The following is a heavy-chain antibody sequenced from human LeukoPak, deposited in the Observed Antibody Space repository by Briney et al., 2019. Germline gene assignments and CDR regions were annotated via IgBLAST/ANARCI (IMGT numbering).Heavy chain of an antibody. D-gene: IGHD1-26*01. J-gene: IGHJ6*02. Sequence: GGSLRLSCAASGFTFSDYYMSWIRQAPGKGLEWVSYISSSGSTIYYADSVKGRFTISRDDAKNSLYLQMNSLRSEDTAVYYCAREEGATYYYYGMDVWGQGTTVTVSS. CDR2: ISSSGSTI. CDR1: GFTFSDYY. V-gene: IGHV3-11*01. CDR3: AREEGATYYYYGMDV.